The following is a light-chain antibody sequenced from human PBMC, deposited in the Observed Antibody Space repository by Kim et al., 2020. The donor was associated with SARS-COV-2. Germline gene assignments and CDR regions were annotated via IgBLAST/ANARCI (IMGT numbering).Light chain of an antibody. CDR1: QDVSNY. CDR2: AAS. J-gene: IGKJ4*01. Sequence: ASVGDRVTSTWRARQDVSNYVAWYQQKAGTAPKLLIYAASSLHGDVPTRFSGSGARADFTLTSSSLQPEDFATYYCLQDCYPLTFGGGTKVDIK. V-gene: IGKV1-6*01. CDR3: LQDCYPLT.